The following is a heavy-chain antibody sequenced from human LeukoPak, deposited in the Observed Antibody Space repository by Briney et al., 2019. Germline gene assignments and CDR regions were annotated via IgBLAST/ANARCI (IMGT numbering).Heavy chain of an antibody. D-gene: IGHD3-3*01. J-gene: IGHJ6*03. Sequence: GGSLRLSCAASGFTFSSYWMHWVRRAPGKGLVWVSRINSDGSSTSYADSVKGRFTISRDNAKNTLYLQMNSLRAEDTAVYYRARGVVRDFWSGYPNMDVWGKGTTVTVSS. CDR3: ARGVVRDFWSGYPNMDV. CDR1: GFTFSSYW. V-gene: IGHV3-74*01. CDR2: INSDGSST.